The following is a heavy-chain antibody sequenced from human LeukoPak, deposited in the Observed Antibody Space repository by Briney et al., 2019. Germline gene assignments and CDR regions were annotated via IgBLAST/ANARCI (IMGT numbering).Heavy chain of an antibody. CDR1: GFTFSSYA. CDR3: ARGALWFGEFPTGMGV. Sequence: GGSLRLSCAASGFTFSSYAMHWVRQAPGKGLEWVAVISYDGSNKYYADSVKGRFTISRDNSKNTLYLQMNSLRAEDTAVYYCARGALWFGEFPTGMGVWGQGTTVTVSS. D-gene: IGHD3-10*01. J-gene: IGHJ6*02. V-gene: IGHV3-30-3*01. CDR2: ISYDGSNK.